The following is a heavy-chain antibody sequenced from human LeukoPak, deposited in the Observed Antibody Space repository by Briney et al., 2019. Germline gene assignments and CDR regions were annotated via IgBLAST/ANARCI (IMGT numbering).Heavy chain of an antibody. V-gene: IGHV1-69*05. CDR1: GGTFSSYA. CDR2: IIPIFGTA. Sequence: SVKVSCKASGGTFSSYAISWVRQAPGQGLGWMGGIIPIFGTANYAQKFHGRVTITTDESTSTAYMELSSLRSEDTAVYYCARGRIVVVPAAMPSPYFDYWGQGTLVTVSS. J-gene: IGHJ4*02. CDR3: ARGRIVVVPAAMPSPYFDY. D-gene: IGHD2-2*01.